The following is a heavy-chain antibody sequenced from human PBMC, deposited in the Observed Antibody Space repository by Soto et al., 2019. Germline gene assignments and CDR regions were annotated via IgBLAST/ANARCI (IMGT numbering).Heavy chain of an antibody. CDR2: IIPIFGTA. D-gene: IGHD4-17*01. J-gene: IGHJ5*02. V-gene: IGHV1-69*13. Sequence: ASVKVSCKASGGTFSSYAISWVRQAPGQGLEWMGGIIPIFGTANYAQKFQGRVTITADESTSTAYMELSSLRSEDTAVYYCARDRRDYGDYHNWFDPWGQGTLVTVSS. CDR1: GGTFSSYA. CDR3: ARDRRDYGDYHNWFDP.